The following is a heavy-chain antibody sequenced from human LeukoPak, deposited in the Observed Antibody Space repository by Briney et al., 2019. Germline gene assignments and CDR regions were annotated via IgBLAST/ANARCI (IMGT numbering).Heavy chain of an antibody. CDR1: GFTFSSYS. D-gene: IGHD3-3*01. CDR3: ARDPRLDFWSGPPRLGVDY. J-gene: IGHJ4*02. Sequence: PGGSLRLSCAASGFTFSSYSMTWVRQAPGKGLEWVSSISSSSSYIYYADSVKGRFTISRDNAKNSLYLQMNSLRAEDTAVYYCARDPRLDFWSGPPRLGVDYWGQGTLVTVSS. CDR2: ISSSSSYI. V-gene: IGHV3-21*01.